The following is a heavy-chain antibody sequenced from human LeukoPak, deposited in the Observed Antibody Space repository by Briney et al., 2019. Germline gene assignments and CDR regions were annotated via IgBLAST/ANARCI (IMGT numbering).Heavy chain of an antibody. J-gene: IGHJ4*02. CDR3: ARDEDSSGYSD. Sequence: SETLSLICTVSGGSISSGGYSWSWIRQPPGKGLEWIGYIYHSGSTYYNPSLKSRVTISVDRSKNQFSLKLSSVTAADTAVYYCARDEDSSGYSDWGQGTLVTVSS. D-gene: IGHD3-22*01. CDR2: IYHSGST. CDR1: GGSISSGGYS. V-gene: IGHV4-30-2*01.